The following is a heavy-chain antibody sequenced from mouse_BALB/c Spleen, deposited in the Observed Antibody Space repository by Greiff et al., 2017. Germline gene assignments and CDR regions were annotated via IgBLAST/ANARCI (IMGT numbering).Heavy chain of an antibody. D-gene: IGHD1-2*01. CDR3: AKGTTARYFAV. CDR1: GFSFSSYA. V-gene: IGHV5-9-4*01. CDR2: ISSGGSYT. J-gene: IGHJ1*01. Sequence: EVQLQESGAGLVKPAGSLKLTCAASGFSFSSYAVSWVRQSPEKRLEWVAEISSGGSYTYYPDTVTGRFTISRDNAKNTLYLEMSSLRSEDTAMYCCAKGTTARYFAVWGAGTTVTVSS.